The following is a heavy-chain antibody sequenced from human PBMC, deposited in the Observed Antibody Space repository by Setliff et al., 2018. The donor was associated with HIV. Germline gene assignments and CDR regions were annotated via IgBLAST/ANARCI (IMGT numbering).Heavy chain of an antibody. J-gene: IGHJ4*01. CDR3: ARGAPYCNHGICHLFDY. CDR1: GGSVSTSSYY. Sequence: SETLSLTCTVSGGSVSTSSYYWGWIRQPPGKGLECLGSIHHSGRAKYNPSLKSRASISADTSKNQFSLRLTSVTAADTAVYYCARGAPYCNHGICHLFDYWGHGNLVTVSS. V-gene: IGHV4-39*07. CDR2: IHHSGRA. D-gene: IGHD2-8*01.